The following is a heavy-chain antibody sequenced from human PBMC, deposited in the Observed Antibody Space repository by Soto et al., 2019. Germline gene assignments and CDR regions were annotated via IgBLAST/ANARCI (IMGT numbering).Heavy chain of an antibody. CDR3: ARSYSSSCCWFDP. Sequence: ASVKVSCKASGYTFTGYYMHWVRQAPGQGLEWMGWINPNSGGTNYAQKFQGRVTMTRDTSISTAYMELSRLRSDDTAVYYCARSYSSSCCWFDPWGQGTLVTAPQ. D-gene: IGHD6-13*01. CDR1: GYTFTGYY. V-gene: IGHV1-2*02. CDR2: INPNSGGT. J-gene: IGHJ5*02.